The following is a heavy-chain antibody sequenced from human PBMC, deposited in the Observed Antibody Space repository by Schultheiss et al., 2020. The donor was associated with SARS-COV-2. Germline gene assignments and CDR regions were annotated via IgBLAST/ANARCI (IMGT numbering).Heavy chain of an antibody. CDR3: ARVSASHRVAGTKPDY. CDR2: IWYDGSNK. J-gene: IGHJ4*02. D-gene: IGHD6-19*01. V-gene: IGHV3-33*01. Sequence: GGSLRLSCAASGFTFSSYGMHWVRQAPGKGLEWVAVIWYDGSNKYYADSVKGRFTISRDNSKNTLYLQMNSLRAEDTAVYYCARVSASHRVAGTKPDYWGQGTLVTVSS. CDR1: GFTFSSYG.